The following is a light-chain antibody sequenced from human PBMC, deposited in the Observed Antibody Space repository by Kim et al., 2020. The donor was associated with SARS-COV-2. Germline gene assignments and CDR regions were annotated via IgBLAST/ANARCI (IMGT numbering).Light chain of an antibody. V-gene: IGLV3-19*01. Sequence: SSELTQDPAVSVALGQTVRITCQGDSLRSYYAIWYQQKPGQAPVLVIYGKNNRPSGIPDRFSGSRSGNPASLTITGAQAEDEADYYCNSRHSSANRVFGG. CDR1: SLRSYY. J-gene: IGLJ3*02. CDR2: GKN. CDR3: NSRHSSANRV.